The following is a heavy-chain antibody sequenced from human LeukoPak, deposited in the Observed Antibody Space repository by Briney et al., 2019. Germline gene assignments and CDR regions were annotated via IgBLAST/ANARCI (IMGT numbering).Heavy chain of an antibody. CDR3: ARGSYYDTLTGYYRGSFDS. V-gene: IGHV4-4*07. Sequence: SETLSPTCTVSGGSISTYYWSWIRQPAEKGLEWIGRVSTSGTTQYNPSFKSRVTMSVDTSSNQFSLKLSSVTAADTAVYYCARGSYYDTLTGYYRGSFDSWGQGTLVTVSS. J-gene: IGHJ4*02. D-gene: IGHD3-9*01. CDR2: VSTSGTT. CDR1: GGSISTYY.